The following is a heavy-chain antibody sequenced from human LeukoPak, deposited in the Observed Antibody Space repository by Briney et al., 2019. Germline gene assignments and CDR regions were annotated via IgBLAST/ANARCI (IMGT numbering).Heavy chain of an antibody. CDR3: AKDRDDYGASYYFDY. Sequence: GGSLRLSCAASGFTFSRYGMHWVRQAPGKGLEWVAVLSYDGNGKYYADSVKGRFTISRDNSKNTLYLQMNSLRPEDTAVYYCAKDRDDYGASYYFDYWGQGTLVTVSS. D-gene: IGHD4-17*01. CDR2: LSYDGNGK. V-gene: IGHV3-30*18. CDR1: GFTFSRYG. J-gene: IGHJ4*02.